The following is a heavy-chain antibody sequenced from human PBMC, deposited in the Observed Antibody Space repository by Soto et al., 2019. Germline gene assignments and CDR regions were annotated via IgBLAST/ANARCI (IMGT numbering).Heavy chain of an antibody. J-gene: IGHJ4*02. D-gene: IGHD6-13*01. CDR3: ARPHFSSSYYFDY. V-gene: IGHV1-69*02. Sequence: SVKVSCKASGGSFSSYSVTWVRQAPGQGLEWMGRFIPILAIANLAQNFQGRVTITADKSTSTAYMELSSLRSEDTAVYYCARPHFSSSYYFDYWGQGTLVTVSS. CDR2: FIPILAIA. CDR1: GGSFSSYS.